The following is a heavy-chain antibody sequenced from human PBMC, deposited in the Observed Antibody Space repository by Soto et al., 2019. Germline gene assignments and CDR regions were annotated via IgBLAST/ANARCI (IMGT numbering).Heavy chain of an antibody. V-gene: IGHV5-10-1*01. Sequence: GESLKSSCKGSGYSFTSYWISWVRQMPGKGLEWMGRIDPSDSYTNYSPSFQGHVTISADKSISTAYLQWSSLKASDTAMYYCARQEGKQWLVTRDYYYGMDVWGQGTTVTVSS. CDR2: IDPSDSYT. J-gene: IGHJ6*02. CDR1: GYSFTSYW. D-gene: IGHD6-19*01. CDR3: ARQEGKQWLVTRDYYYGMDV.